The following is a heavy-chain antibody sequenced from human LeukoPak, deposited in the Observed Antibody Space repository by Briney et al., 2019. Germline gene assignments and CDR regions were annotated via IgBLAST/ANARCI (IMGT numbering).Heavy chain of an antibody. CDR2: IYSGGST. CDR1: GFTFSTYT. J-gene: IGHJ3*02. D-gene: IGHD5-12*01. V-gene: IGHV3-53*01. CDR3: ATLARYAFDI. Sequence: PGGSLRLSCAASGFTFSTYTMSWVRQAPGKGLEWVSVIYSGGSTYYADSVKGRFTISRDNSKNTLYLQINSLRAEDTAVYYCATLARYAFDIWGQGTMVTVSS.